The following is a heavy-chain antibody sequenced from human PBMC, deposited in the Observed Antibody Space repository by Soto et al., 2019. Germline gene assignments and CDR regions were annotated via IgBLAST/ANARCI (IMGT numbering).Heavy chain of an antibody. V-gene: IGHV1-69*13. CDR1: GGTFSSYA. J-gene: IGHJ5*02. D-gene: IGHD3-22*01. CDR3: AGPPDYYDSSGYYGVGWFDP. CDR2: IIPIFGTA. Sequence: SVKVSCKASGGTFSSYAISWVRQAPGQGLEWMGGIIPIFGTANYAQKFQGRVTITADESTSTAYMELSSLRSEDTAVYYCAGPPDYYDSSGYYGVGWFDPWGQGTLVTVSS.